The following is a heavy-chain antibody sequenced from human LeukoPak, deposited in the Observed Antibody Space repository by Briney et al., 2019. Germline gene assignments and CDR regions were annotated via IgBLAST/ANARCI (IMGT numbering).Heavy chain of an antibody. J-gene: IGHJ4*02. CDR1: GGSISSYY. CDR3: ARGRGDY. D-gene: IGHD3-10*01. V-gene: IGHV4-59*01. Sequence: SETLSLTCTVSGGSISSYYWSWIRQPPGKGLEWIGYIYYSGSTNYNPSLKSRVTISVDTSKNQFSLKLSSVTAADTAVYYCARGRGDYWGQGTLVTVSS. CDR2: IYYSGST.